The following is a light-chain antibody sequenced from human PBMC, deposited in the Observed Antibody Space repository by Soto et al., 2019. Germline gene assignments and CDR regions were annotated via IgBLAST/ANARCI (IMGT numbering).Light chain of an antibody. Sequence: QSALTQPPSASGSPGQSVTISCTGTSSDVGGYDYVSWYQQHPGKAPKLIIYEVSKRPSGVPDRFSGSKSGTSASLAISGLRYDDEADYVCATWDDSLNGFYVFVTGTNVTV. CDR2: EVS. CDR3: ATWDDSLNGFYV. CDR1: SSDVGGYDY. J-gene: IGLJ1*01. V-gene: IGLV2-8*01.